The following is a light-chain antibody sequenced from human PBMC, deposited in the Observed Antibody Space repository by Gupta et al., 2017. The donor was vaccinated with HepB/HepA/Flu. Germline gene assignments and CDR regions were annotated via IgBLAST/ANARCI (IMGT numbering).Light chain of an antibody. J-gene: IGLJ2*01. CDR3: QVWASSSDHRV. CDR1: NIRDKS. V-gene: IGLV3-21*03. CDR2: DDS. Sequence: SYVLTQPPSVSVAPGKTARITCGGNNIRDKSVHWYQQKPGQAPLLVVYDDSDRPSGIPERVACSNSGTTATPTLTRVEAGDEADDGCQVWASSSDHRVFGGGTKLTVL.